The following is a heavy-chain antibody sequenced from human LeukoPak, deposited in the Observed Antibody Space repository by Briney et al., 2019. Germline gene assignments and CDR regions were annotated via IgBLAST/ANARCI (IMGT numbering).Heavy chain of an antibody. Sequence: SETLSLTCTVSGGSISSYYWSWIRQPPGKGLEWIGYIYYSGSTNYNPSLKSRVTISVDTSKNQFSLKLSSVTAADTAVYYCARGRSEWXLFXEXXPXXXXXYWGXXXLXTVSP. V-gene: IGHV4-59*01. D-gene: IGHD3-3*01. J-gene: IGHJ4*01. CDR3: ARGRSEWXLFXEXXPXXXXXY. CDR2: IYYSGST. CDR1: GGSISSYY.